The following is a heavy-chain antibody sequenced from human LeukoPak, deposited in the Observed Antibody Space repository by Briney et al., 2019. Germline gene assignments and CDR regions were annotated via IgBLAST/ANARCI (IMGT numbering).Heavy chain of an antibody. J-gene: IGHJ6*03. V-gene: IGHV3-43*01. D-gene: IGHD3-16*01. Sequence: GGSLGLSCAASGFTFDDYTMHWVRQAPGKGLEWVSLISWDGGSTYYADSVKGRFTISRDNSKNSLYLQMNSLRTEDTALYYCAKGGLGYYMDVWGKGTTVTVSS. CDR1: GFTFDDYT. CDR2: ISWDGGST. CDR3: AKGGLGYYMDV.